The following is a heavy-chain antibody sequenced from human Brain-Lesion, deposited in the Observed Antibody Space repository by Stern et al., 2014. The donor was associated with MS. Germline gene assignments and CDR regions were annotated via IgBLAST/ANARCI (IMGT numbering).Heavy chain of an antibody. V-gene: IGHV5-51*03. D-gene: IGHD2-2*01. J-gene: IGHJ4*02. CDR2: IYPGDSDT. CDR3: ARGGQLLNYYFDY. CDR1: GNLFTNYW. Sequence: EMQLVESGAEVKKPGESLKISCKASGNLFTNYWIGWVRQMPGKGLEWMGIIYPGDSDTKYSPSFQGQVTISADKSISTAYLQWSSLKASDTAMYYCARGGQLLNYYFDYWGQGTLVTVSS.